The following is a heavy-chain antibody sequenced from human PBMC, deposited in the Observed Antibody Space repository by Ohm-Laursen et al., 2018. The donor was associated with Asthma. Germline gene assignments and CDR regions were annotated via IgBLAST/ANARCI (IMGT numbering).Heavy chain of an antibody. CDR1: GFTFRSYA. V-gene: IGHV3-23*01. CDR3: AKAMYGGYLGGQFEY. CDR2: ISGSGGST. J-gene: IGHJ4*02. Sequence: SLRLSCAASGFTFRSYAMSWVRQAPGKGLEWVSAISGSGGSTYYAESVKGRFTISRDNSKNTLYLQMNSLRAEETAVYYCAKAMYGGYLGGQFEYWGQGTLVTVSS. D-gene: IGHD5-12*01.